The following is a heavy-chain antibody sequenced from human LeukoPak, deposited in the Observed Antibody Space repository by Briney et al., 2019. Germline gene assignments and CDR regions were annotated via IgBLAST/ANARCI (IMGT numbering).Heavy chain of an antibody. D-gene: IGHD3-3*01. Sequence: SETLSLTCTVPGGSTSSGNYYWGWIRQPPGKGLEWIGCISSSGNTYYNPSLKSRITISIDTSKNHFSLKLSSVSAADTAVYYCARLGAGPTYYDFWSGYSSFYFDYWGQGTLVTVSS. CDR3: ARLGAGPTYYDFWSGYSSFYFDY. CDR2: ISSSGNT. J-gene: IGHJ4*02. V-gene: IGHV4-39*02. CDR1: GGSTSSGNYY.